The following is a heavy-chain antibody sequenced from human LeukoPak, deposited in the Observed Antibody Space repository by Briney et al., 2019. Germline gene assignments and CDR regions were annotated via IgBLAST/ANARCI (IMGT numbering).Heavy chain of an antibody. Sequence: GGSLRLSCAASGFTVSTIYMSWVRQAPGKGLDWVSVIYRGGGTYFADSVKGRFTISRDNSKNTLYLQMNSLRAEDTAVYYRAKDGVPGIAVAGTGFNYYYYYGMDVWGQGTTVTVSS. CDR2: IYRGGGT. CDR1: GFTVSTIY. CDR3: AKDGVPGIAVAGTGFNYYYYYGMDV. J-gene: IGHJ6*02. D-gene: IGHD6-19*01. V-gene: IGHV3-53*05.